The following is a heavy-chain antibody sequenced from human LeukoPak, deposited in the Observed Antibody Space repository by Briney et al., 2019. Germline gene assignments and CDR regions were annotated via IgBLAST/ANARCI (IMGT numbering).Heavy chain of an antibody. CDR2: IYYSGST. CDR3: ARRHLYDSSGYPGGMDV. V-gene: IGHV4-39*01. D-gene: IGHD3-22*01. J-gene: IGHJ6*02. CDR1: GGSISSSSYY. Sequence: SETLSLTCTVSGGSISSSSYYWGWIRQPPGKGLEWIGSIYYSGSTYYNPSLKGRVTISVDTSKNQFSLKLSSVTAADTAVYYCARRHLYDSSGYPGGMDVWGQGTTVTVSS.